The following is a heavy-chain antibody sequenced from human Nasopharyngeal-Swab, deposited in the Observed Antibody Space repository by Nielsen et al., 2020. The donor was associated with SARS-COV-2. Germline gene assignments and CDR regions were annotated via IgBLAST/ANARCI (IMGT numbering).Heavy chain of an antibody. D-gene: IGHD5-24*01. CDR1: GFTFNDYS. V-gene: IGHV3-48*01. CDR2: ISSSSSTI. J-gene: IGHJ5*02. Sequence: GGSLRLSCAASGFTFNDYSMNWVRQAPGKGLEWVSYISSSSSTIYYADSVKGRFTISRDNAQNSLSLQMNSLRAEDTAVYFCAREGRDGAVSSWGQGTLVTVSS. CDR3: AREGRDGAVSS.